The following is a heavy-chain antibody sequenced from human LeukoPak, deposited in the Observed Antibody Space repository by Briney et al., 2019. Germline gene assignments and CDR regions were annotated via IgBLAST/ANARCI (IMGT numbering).Heavy chain of an antibody. Sequence: GGSLRLSCAASGFTFSSYSMNWVRQAPGKGLEWVGFIRNKAYGGTTEYAASVKGRFTISRDDSKSIAYLQMNSLKTEDTAVYYCTRYTPNFDYWGQGTLVTVSS. CDR1: GFTFSSYS. V-gene: IGHV3-49*04. J-gene: IGHJ4*02. D-gene: IGHD2-15*01. CDR3: TRYTPNFDY. CDR2: IRNKAYGGTT.